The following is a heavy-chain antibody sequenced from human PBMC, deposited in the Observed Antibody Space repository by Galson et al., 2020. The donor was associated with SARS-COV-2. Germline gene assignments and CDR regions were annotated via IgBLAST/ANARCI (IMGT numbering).Heavy chain of an antibody. J-gene: IGHJ6*02. CDR2: IWFDGNNK. D-gene: IGHD3-3*01. CDR3: ARDLFRREGLTEWLLSYGMDV. V-gene: IGHV3-33*01. CDR1: GFTFKTYV. Sequence: TGGSLRLSCEASGFTFKTYVMHWVRQAPGKGLEWVALIWFDGNNKYYADSVKGRFSISRDNSKNAFYLQMNSLRVEDTAVYYCARDLFRREGLTEWLLSYGMDVWGQGTTVTVSS.